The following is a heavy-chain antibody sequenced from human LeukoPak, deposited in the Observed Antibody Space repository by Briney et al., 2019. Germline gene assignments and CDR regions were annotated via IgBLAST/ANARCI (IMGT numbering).Heavy chain of an antibody. CDR3: ARTYSSSWYWRGDYFDY. CDR1: GYTFTGYY. CDR2: INPNSGGT. D-gene: IGHD6-13*01. Sequence: ASVKVSCKASGYTFTGYYMHWVRQAPGQGLEWMGWINPNSGGTNYAQKFQGWVTMTRDTSISTAYMELSRLRSDDTAVYYCARTYSSSWYWRGDYFDYWGQGTLVTVSS. J-gene: IGHJ4*02. V-gene: IGHV1-2*04.